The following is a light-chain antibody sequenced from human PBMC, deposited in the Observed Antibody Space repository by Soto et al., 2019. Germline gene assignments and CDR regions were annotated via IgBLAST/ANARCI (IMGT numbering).Light chain of an antibody. Sequence: IQLTQSPSSLSASVGDRVTITCRASQGISSHLAWYQQKPGKAPKLLIYAASTLQTGVPSRFSGSGSGTEFTLTISSLQPEDFATYYCQQASSFPPTFGQGTRLEI. CDR3: QQASSFPPT. J-gene: IGKJ5*01. CDR2: AAS. CDR1: QGISSH. V-gene: IGKV1-9*01.